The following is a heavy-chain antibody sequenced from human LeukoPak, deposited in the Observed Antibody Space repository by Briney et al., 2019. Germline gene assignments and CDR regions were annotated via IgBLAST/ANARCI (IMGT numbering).Heavy chain of an antibody. J-gene: IGHJ3*01. CDR2: IYPGDSDT. CDR3: ARRGGRHRWLQGGGFDV. CDR1: GYTFTSYW. V-gene: IGHV5-51*01. D-gene: IGHD5-24*01. Sequence: GESLKISCEGSGYTFTSYWIVWVRQMPGKSPEWMGIIYPGDSDTRYSPSFDGQVTISADKSSVYLQWSSLKPSDTAMYYCARRGGRHRWLQGGGFDVWGQGTMVTVSS.